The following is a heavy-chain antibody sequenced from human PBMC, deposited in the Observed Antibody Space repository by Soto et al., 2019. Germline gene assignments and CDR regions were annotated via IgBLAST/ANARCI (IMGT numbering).Heavy chain of an antibody. CDR2: IHNSGNT. Sequence: PSETLSLTCDVSGGSISSGYWWSWVRQPPGKGLEWIVEIHNSGNTNYNTSLKSRVTISVDKSKNQFSLMLNSVTAADTAIYFCARNGAYNLDFWGQGTLVTVSS. CDR1: GGSISSGYW. D-gene: IGHD5-12*01. CDR3: ARNGAYNLDF. J-gene: IGHJ4*02. V-gene: IGHV4-4*02.